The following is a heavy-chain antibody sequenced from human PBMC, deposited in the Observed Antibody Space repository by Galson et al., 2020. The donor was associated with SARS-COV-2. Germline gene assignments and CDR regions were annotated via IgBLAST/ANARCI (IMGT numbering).Heavy chain of an antibody. D-gene: IGHD1-26*01. CDR1: GGSISPYY. J-gene: IGHJ6*02. CDR3: VRFFSGVDV. CDR2: VYYSGSS. V-gene: IGHV4-59*01. Sequence: ASETLSLTCTVSGGSISPYYWSWIRQSPGKGLEWIAHVYYSGSSNHNPSLKSRATISMDRSKNQFSLRLSFVTAADTAVYDCVRFFSGVDVWGQGTTVTVSS.